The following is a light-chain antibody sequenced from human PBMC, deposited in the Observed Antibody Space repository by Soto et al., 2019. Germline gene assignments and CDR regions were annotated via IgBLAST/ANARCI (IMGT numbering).Light chain of an antibody. CDR3: QQYNNWPLFT. V-gene: IGKV3-15*01. Sequence: EIVMTQSPATLSVSPGERATLSCRASQSVGSNLAWYQQKPGQAPRLLIYGASTRATDIPARFSGSGSGTEFTRTISSLQSEDFAVYCCQQYNNWPLFTFGPGTKVDIK. CDR1: QSVGSN. J-gene: IGKJ3*01. CDR2: GAS.